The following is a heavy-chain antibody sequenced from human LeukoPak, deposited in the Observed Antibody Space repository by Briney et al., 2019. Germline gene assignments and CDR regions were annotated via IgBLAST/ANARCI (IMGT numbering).Heavy chain of an antibody. Sequence: GGSLRLSCVVSGFPFSNNPMNWVRQAPGKGLEWVSYISTAITTTYYAESVKGRFTISRDNAKNSLYLQMTSLRVEDPAVSYCARDGGKGYAIDYWGQGTLVTVSS. CDR2: ISTAITTT. V-gene: IGHV3-48*01. CDR3: ARDGGKGYAIDY. CDR1: GFPFSNNP. J-gene: IGHJ4*02. D-gene: IGHD2-2*01.